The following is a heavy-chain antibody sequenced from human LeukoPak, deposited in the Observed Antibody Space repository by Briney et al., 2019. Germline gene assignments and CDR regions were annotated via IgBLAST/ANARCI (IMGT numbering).Heavy chain of an antibody. CDR2: IYYSGST. J-gene: IGHJ4*02. D-gene: IGHD3-22*01. CDR3: ARAGRDSSGYYDY. CDR1: GGSISSYY. Sequence: SETLSLTCTVSGGSISSYYWSWIRQPPGKGLEWIGYIYYSGSTNYNPSLKSRVTISVDTSKNQFSLKLSSVTAADTAVYYCARAGRDSSGYYDYWGQGTLVTVSS. V-gene: IGHV4-59*01.